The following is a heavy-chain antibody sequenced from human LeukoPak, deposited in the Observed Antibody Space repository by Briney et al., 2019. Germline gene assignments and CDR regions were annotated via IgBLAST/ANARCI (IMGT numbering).Heavy chain of an antibody. CDR1: GYTFTSCG. CDR2: INAYNGDT. CDR3: ARDGSGVWFDP. J-gene: IGHJ5*02. D-gene: IGHD3-10*01. V-gene: IGHV1-18*01. Sequence: ASVKVSCKASGYTFTSCGISWVRQAPGQGLEWMGWINAYNGDTDYAQNLQGRLTMTTETSTSTAYMELRSLRSDDTAVYYCARDGSGVWFDPWGQGTLLTVSS.